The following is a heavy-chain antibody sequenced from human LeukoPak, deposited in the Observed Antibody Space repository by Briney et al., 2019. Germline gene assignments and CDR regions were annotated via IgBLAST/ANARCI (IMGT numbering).Heavy chain of an antibody. Sequence: GGSLRLSCAASGFTFNSEWMSWVRQAPGKGLEWVAKINPDGSQSYYGASMRGRFTTSRDNAKNLLFLQMNSLRDDDTGMYFCVRHRWFSPLDPWGQATLVTVSP. V-gene: IGHV3-7*01. CDR2: INPDGSQS. D-gene: IGHD3-10*01. J-gene: IGHJ5*02. CDR3: VRHRWFSPLDP. CDR1: GFTFNSEW.